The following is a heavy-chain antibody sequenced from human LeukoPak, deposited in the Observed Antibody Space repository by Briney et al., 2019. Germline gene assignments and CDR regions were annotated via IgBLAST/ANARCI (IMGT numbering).Heavy chain of an antibody. CDR3: AKDLDNPNDYGDYKAYYYGMDV. D-gene: IGHD4-17*01. V-gene: IGHV3-30*18. CDR2: ISYDGSNK. CDR1: GFTFSSYG. J-gene: IGHJ6*02. Sequence: GRSLRLSCAASGFTFSSYGMHWVRQAPGKGLEWVAVISYDGSNKYYADSVKGRFTISRDNSKNTLYLQMSSLRAEDTAVYYCAKDLDNPNDYGDYKAYYYGMDVWGQGTTVTVSS.